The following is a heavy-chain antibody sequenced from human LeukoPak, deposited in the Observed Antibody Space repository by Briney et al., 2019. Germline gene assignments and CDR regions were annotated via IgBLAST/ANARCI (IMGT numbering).Heavy chain of an antibody. Sequence: QTGGSLRLSCAASGFTVSSNYMSWVRQAAGKGREWGSLIHNDNTYYTDSVKGRFTISRDNSNNTLYLQMNSLRAEGTAVYYCARDGSSRSLQYWGEGTLVTVSS. J-gene: IGHJ1*01. CDR2: IHNDNT. CDR3: ARDGSSRSLQY. V-gene: IGHV3-53*01. CDR1: GFTVSSNY.